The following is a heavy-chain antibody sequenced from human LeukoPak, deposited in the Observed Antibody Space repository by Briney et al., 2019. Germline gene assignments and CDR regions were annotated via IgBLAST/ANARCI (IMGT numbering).Heavy chain of an antibody. J-gene: IGHJ4*02. Sequence: GGSLRLSCAASGFTFSSYAMSWVRQAPGKGLEWVSGISGSGGNTYYADSVKGRFTISRDNSKNTLYLQMNSLRAEDTAVYYCAKASKCSGGSCYLYLFFDYWGQGTLVTVSS. V-gene: IGHV3-23*01. CDR3: AKASKCSGGSCYLYLFFDY. D-gene: IGHD2-15*01. CDR2: ISGSGGNT. CDR1: GFTFSSYA.